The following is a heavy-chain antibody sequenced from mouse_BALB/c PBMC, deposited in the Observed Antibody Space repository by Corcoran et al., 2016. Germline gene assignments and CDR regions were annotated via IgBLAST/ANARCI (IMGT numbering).Heavy chain of an antibody. CDR3: AFDYDVWFAY. V-gene: IGHV1-61*01. Sequence: QGQLQQPGAVLVRHGASVKLSCKASDYTFTSYWMNCVKQRPGQGLEWIGMIDPSDSETHYNQMFKDKATLTVDKSSSTAYMQLSSLTSEDSAVYYCAFDYDVWFAYWGQGTLVTVSA. CDR2: IDPSDSET. J-gene: IGHJ3*01. CDR1: DYTFTSYW. D-gene: IGHD2-4*01.